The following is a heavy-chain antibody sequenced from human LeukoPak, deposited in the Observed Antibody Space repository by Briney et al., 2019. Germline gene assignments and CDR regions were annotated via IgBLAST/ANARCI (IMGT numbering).Heavy chain of an antibody. CDR2: IYYSGST. CDR1: GVSISSYY. J-gene: IGHJ6*03. D-gene: IGHD2-21*01. CDR3: ARGKIESYYYHYYMDV. Sequence: SETLSLTCTVSGVSISSYYWSWIRQPPGKGLEWIGYIYYSGSTNYNPSLKSRVTISVDTSKNQFSLKLSSVTAADTAVYYCARGKIESYYYHYYMDVWGKGTTVTVSS. V-gene: IGHV4-59*01.